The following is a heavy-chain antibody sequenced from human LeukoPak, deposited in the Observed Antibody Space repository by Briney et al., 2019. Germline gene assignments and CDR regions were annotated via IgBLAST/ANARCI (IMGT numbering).Heavy chain of an antibody. J-gene: IGHJ4*02. CDR3: ARRSSVYASDY. D-gene: IGHD5/OR15-5a*01. CDR1: GYTFTGYY. CDR2: INPNSGGT. Sequence: ASVKVSCKASGYTFTGYYMHWVRQAPGQGLEWMGWINPNSGGTNYAQKFQGRVTMTRDTFFSTAYMELSRLRSDDTAVYYCARRSSVYASDYWGQGTLVTVSS. V-gene: IGHV1-2*02.